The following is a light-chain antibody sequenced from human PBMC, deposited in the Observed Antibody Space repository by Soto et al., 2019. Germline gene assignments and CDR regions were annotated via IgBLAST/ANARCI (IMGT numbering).Light chain of an antibody. CDR2: EVS. Sequence: QSVLTQPPSASGSPGQSVTIPCTGTSSEVGGYNYVSWYQQHPGKAPKLMIYEVSKRPSGVPDRFSGSMSGNTASLTVSGLQAEDEADYYCSSYAGRNNLEGFGTGTKVTVL. CDR1: SSEVGGYNY. V-gene: IGLV2-8*01. CDR3: SSYAGRNNLEG. J-gene: IGLJ1*01.